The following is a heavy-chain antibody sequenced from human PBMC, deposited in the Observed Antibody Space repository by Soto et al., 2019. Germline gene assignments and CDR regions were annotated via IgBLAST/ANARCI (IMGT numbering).Heavy chain of an antibody. Sequence: EVQLVESGGDLVQPGGSLRLSCAVSGFTFTNNWIHWVRQAPGKGLLWVSRLTGGTATGYADSVRGRLTISGDAAKNTLSLQMHDLRAEDTAVYYCTTVFDYWGRGTLVTVSS. CDR3: TTVFDY. V-gene: IGHV3-74*01. D-gene: IGHD1-1*01. J-gene: IGHJ4*02. CDR1: GFTFTNNW. CDR2: LTGGTAT.